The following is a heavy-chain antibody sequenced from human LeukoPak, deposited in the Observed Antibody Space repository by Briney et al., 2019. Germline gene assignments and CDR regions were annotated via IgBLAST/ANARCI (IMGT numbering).Heavy chain of an antibody. CDR3: ARGLTSCSGGSCLFDY. V-gene: IGHV4-59*01. CDR2: IYYSGST. D-gene: IGHD2-15*01. Sequence: KTSETLSLTCTVSGGSISSYYWSWIRQPPGKGLEWIGYIYYSGSTNYNPSLKSRVTISVDTSKNQFSLKLSSVTAADTAVYYCARGLTSCSGGSCLFDYWGQGTLVTVSS. CDR1: GGSISSYY. J-gene: IGHJ4*02.